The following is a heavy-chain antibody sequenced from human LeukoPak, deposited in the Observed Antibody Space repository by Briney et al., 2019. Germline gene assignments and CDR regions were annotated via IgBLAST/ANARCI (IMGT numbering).Heavy chain of an antibody. CDR3: ASYSSGWPLFDY. J-gene: IGHJ4*02. V-gene: IGHV4-34*01. D-gene: IGHD6-19*01. CDR1: GGSFSGYY. CDR2: INHSGST. Sequence: PSETLSLTCAVYGGSFSGYYWSWIRQPPGKGLEWIGEINHSGSTNYYPSLKSRVTISVDTSKNQFSLKLSSVTAADTAVYYCASYSSGWPLFDYWGQGTLVTVSS.